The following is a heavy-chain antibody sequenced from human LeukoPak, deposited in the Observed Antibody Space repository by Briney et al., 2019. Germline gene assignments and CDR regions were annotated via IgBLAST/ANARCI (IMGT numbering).Heavy chain of an antibody. CDR3: AREIFGSGSYPDY. Sequence: GGSLRLSCAASGFTFGTYSMNWVRQAPGKGLEWISSISSSSSHMYYADSVRGRFTISRDNAKNSLYLQMNSLRVEDTAVYYCAREIFGSGSYPDYWGQGTLVTVSS. V-gene: IGHV3-21*01. CDR2: ISSSSSHM. J-gene: IGHJ4*02. D-gene: IGHD3-10*01. CDR1: GFTFGTYS.